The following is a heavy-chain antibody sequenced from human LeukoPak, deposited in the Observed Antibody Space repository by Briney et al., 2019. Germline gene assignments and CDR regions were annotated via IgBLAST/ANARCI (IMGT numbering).Heavy chain of an antibody. J-gene: IGHJ4*02. D-gene: IGHD3-16*01. Sequence: SETLSLTCTVSGGSISSYSWSWIRQPAGKGLEWIGRIYSSGNTYYNASLRSRATMSVDTSKNQFSLKLSSVTAADTAVYYCAREGGGFDYWGQGTLVTVSS. CDR2: IYSSGNT. CDR3: AREGGGFDY. V-gene: IGHV4-4*07. CDR1: GGSISSYS.